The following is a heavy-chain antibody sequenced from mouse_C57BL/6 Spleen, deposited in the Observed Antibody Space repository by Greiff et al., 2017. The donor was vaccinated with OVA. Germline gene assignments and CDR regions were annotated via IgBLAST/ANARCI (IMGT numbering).Heavy chain of an antibody. V-gene: IGHV3-6*01. CDR3: ARSRTGTFDY. CDR1: GYSITSGYY. J-gene: IGHJ2*01. D-gene: IGHD4-1*01. CDR2: ISYDGSN. Sequence: DVKLQESGPGLVKPSQSLSLTCSVTGYSITSGYYWNWIRQFPGNKLEWMGYISYDGSNNYNPSLKNRISITRDTSKNQFFLKLNSVTTEDTATYYCARSRTGTFDYWGQGTTRTVSS.